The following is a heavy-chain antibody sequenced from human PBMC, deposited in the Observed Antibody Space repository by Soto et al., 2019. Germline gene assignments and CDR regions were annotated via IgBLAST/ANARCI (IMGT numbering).Heavy chain of an antibody. CDR1: GGTFSSYA. V-gene: IGHV1-69*13. J-gene: IGHJ4*02. CDR2: IIPIFGTA. Sequence: ASVEVSCKASGGTFSSYAISWVRQAPGQGLEWMGGIIPIFGTANYAQKFQGRVTITADESTSTAHMELSSLRSEDTAVYYCARSHIVVALGEAWGQGTLVTVSS. D-gene: IGHD3-22*01. CDR3: ARSHIVVALGEA.